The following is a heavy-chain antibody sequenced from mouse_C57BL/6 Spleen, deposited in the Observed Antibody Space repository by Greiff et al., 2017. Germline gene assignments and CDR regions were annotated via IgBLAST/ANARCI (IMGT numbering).Heavy chain of an antibody. V-gene: IGHV1-53*01. CDR2: INPNNGGT. CDR1: GYTFTSYW. CDR3: ARCPRRQLYAMGY. D-gene: IGHD3-2*01. Sequence: QVQLQQPGTELVKPGASVKLSCKASGYTFTSYWMHWVKQRPGQGLGWIGNINPNNGGTNYNEKFKSKATLTVDKSSSTAYMQLSSLTSEDSAVYYCARCPRRQLYAMGYRGQGASVTVSS. J-gene: IGHJ4*01.